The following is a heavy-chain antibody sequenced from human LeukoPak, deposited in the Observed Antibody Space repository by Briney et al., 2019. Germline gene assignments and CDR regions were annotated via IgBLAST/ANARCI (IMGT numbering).Heavy chain of an antibody. CDR2: INHSGST. V-gene: IGHV4-34*01. CDR3: ARTHRTPFDY. Sequence: SETLSLTCAVYSGSLNDYYWSWIRQPPGKGLEWIGEINHSGSTKYNPSLKSRVTISVDTSKNQFSLKVSSVTAADTAVYYCARTHRTPFDYWGQGPLVTVSS. CDR1: SGSLNDYY. J-gene: IGHJ4*02. D-gene: IGHD4-23*01.